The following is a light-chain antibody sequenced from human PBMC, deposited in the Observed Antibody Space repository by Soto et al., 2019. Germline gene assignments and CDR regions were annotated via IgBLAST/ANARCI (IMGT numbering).Light chain of an antibody. CDR1: SGHSSYA. J-gene: IGLJ2*01. V-gene: IGLV4-69*01. Sequence: QSVLTQSPSASASLGASVKLTCTLSSGHSSYAIAWHQQQPEKGPRFLMKLNSDGSHSKGDGISDRFSGSSSGAERYLTISSIQSEDEADYYCQTWGADSVIFGGGTKLTAL. CDR3: QTWGADSVI. CDR2: LNSDGSH.